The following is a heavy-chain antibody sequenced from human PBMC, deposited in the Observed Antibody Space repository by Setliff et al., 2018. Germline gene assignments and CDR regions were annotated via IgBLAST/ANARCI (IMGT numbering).Heavy chain of an antibody. CDR1: GESFSNNY. D-gene: IGHD2-2*01. J-gene: IGHJ3*02. Sequence: TLSLTCSVYGESFSNNYWSWIRQTPGKGLEWIGESNHGGSTSYHPSLKSRLTMSVDTSKNQFSLKLTSVTAADTAVYYCARGRMRGSCSGPSCTYDPFDIWGQGTPVTVSS. V-gene: IGHV4-34*01. CDR3: ARGRMRGSCSGPSCTYDPFDI. CDR2: SNHGGST.